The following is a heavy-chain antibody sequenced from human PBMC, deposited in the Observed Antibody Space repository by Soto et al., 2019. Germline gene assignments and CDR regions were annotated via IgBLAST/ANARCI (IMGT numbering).Heavy chain of an antibody. J-gene: IGHJ4*02. CDR3: ARGRYGDY. V-gene: IGHV1-18*01. D-gene: IGHD1-1*01. Sequence: QVHLVQSGAEVKKPGASVKVSCKGSGYAFTTYGITWVRQAPGQGLVWRGWISAHNGNTNYAQKLQGRVTVTRDTSTSTAYMELRSLRSDDTAVYYCARGRYGDYWGQGALVTVSS. CDR1: GYAFTTYG. CDR2: ISAHNGNT.